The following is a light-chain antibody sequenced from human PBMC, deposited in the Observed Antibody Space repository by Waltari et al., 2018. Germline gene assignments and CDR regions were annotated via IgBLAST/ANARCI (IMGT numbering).Light chain of an antibody. J-gene: IGKJ1*01. CDR2: AAS. CDR3: QQYYSTPKWT. V-gene: IGKV1-NL1*01. Sequence: DIQMTQSPSSLSAYVGDRVTITCRASQGISNSLAWYQQKPGKAPKLLLYAASRLESGVPSRFSGSGSGTDYTLTISSLQPEDFATYYCQQYYSTPKWTFGQGTKVEIK. CDR1: QGISNS.